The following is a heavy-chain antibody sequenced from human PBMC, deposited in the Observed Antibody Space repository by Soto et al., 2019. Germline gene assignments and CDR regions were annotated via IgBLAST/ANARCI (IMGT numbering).Heavy chain of an antibody. D-gene: IGHD6-19*01. CDR2: MNPNTGGA. Sequence: ASVKVSCKASGYNFNGYYIHWVRQAPGQGLEWMGWMNPNTGGANYAQKFQGKVIMTTDTSISTSYLELRSLTSDDTAVSYCAKLISTIGIMHWLVQTKHQSLDDWCQGTLVTFSS. CDR1: GYNFNGYY. CDR3: AKLISTIGIMHWLVQTKHQSLDD. J-gene: IGHJ4*02. V-gene: IGHV1-2*02.